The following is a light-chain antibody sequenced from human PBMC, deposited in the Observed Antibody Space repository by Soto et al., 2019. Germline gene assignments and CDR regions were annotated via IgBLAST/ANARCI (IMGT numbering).Light chain of an antibody. V-gene: IGKV3-20*01. CDR2: DAS. J-gene: IGKJ1*01. CDR3: QQYVSSPWT. Sequence: EIVLTQSPGTLSLSPGKRATLSCRASQSISSSYLAWYQKKPGQAPRVLIYDASNSATGIPDSFSGSGSGTDFTLTISRLEPEDFAMYYCQQYVSSPWTFGQGTKVDIK. CDR1: QSISSSY.